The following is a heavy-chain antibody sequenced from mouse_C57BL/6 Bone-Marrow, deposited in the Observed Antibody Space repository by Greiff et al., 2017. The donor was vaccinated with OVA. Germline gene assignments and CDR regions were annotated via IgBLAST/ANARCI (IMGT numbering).Heavy chain of an antibody. D-gene: IGHD2-4*01. J-gene: IGHJ2*01. Sequence: QVQLLQSGAELVRPGASVKLSCKASGYTFTDYYINWVKQRPGQGLEWIARIYPGSGNTYYNEKFKGKATLTAAKSSSTAYMQLSSLTSEDSAVYFCARGGGYDYDFDYWGQGTTLTVSS. CDR3: ARGGGYDYDFDY. CDR2: IYPGSGNT. V-gene: IGHV1-76*01. CDR1: GYTFTDYY.